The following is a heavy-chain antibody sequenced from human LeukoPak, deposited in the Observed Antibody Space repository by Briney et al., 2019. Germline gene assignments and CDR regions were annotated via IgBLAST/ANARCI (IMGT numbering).Heavy chain of an antibody. V-gene: IGHV1-18*01. J-gene: IGHJ4*02. Sequence: GASVKVSCKASGYTFTSYGISWVRQAPGQGLEWMGWISAYNGNTNYAQKLQGRVTMTTDTSTSTAYMELRSLRSDDTAVYYCARNSIGDQPLVRDYWGQGTLVTVSS. CDR3: ARNSIGDQPLVRDY. D-gene: IGHD4-17*01. CDR1: GYTFTSYG. CDR2: ISAYNGNT.